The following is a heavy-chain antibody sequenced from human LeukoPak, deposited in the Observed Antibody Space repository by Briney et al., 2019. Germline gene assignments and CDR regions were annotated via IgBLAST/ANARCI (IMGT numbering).Heavy chain of an antibody. D-gene: IGHD1-26*01. CDR1: ESTFSAHG. V-gene: IGHV3-23*01. CDR3: TKDATPHNGIWDNFDH. Sequence: QGGGPLRLSCVASESTFSAHGRTWFRQPPGEGLKWAPCVGGGIDRYYAASVKGRFTASRDDSMKAVYLQMNSLSAEDTAVYYCTKDATPHNGIWDNFDHWGQGTPVTVSS. CDR2: VGGGIDR. J-gene: IGHJ4*02.